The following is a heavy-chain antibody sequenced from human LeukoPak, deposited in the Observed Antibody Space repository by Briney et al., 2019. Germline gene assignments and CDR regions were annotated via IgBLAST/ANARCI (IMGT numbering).Heavy chain of an antibody. D-gene: IGHD6-19*01. V-gene: IGHV3-74*01. CDR3: ARDGEAVAFDP. Sequence: GGTLRLSCAASGFTSSSYWMHWVRQAPGKGLVWVSRINSDGSSTSYADSVKGRFTISRDNAKNTLYLQMNSLRAEDTAVYYCARDGEAVAFDPWGQGTLVTVSS. CDR2: INSDGSST. CDR1: GFTSSSYW. J-gene: IGHJ5*02.